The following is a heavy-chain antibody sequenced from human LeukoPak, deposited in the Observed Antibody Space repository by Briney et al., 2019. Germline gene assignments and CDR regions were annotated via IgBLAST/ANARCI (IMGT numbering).Heavy chain of an antibody. J-gene: IGHJ4*02. CDR3: ARGGAARPDY. CDR1: GFTLSSYG. CDR2: ISSTSSNI. V-gene: IGHV3-48*01. D-gene: IGHD6-6*01. Sequence: HPGGSLRLSCAASGFTLSSYGMNWVRQPPGKGLEWVSYISSTSSNINYADSVKGRFTISRDNAKNSLYLQMNSLRAEDTAVYYCARGGAARPDYWGQGTLVTVSS.